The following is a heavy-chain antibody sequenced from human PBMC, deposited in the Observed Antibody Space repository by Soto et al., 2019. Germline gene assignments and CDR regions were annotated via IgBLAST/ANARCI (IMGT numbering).Heavy chain of an antibody. V-gene: IGHV1-69*01. CDR3: ARGYDVNSELDY. CDR1: GGTFRGYA. Sequence: QVQLVQSGAEVKKPGSSVKVFCQASGGTFRGYAISWVRQAPGQGLEWLGGILPTSVTPNYAQKFQGRVTLTADESTNTAFLELRSLRSADTAVYYCARGYDVNSELDYWGQGTLVTVSS. D-gene: IGHD3-22*01. CDR2: ILPTSVTP. J-gene: IGHJ4*02.